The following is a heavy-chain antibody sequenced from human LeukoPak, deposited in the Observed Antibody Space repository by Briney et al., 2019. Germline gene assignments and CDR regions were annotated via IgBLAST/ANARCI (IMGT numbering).Heavy chain of an antibody. CDR2: INHSGST. CDR1: GGSFSGYY. D-gene: IGHD1-26*01. V-gene: IGHV4-34*01. J-gene: IGHJ4*02. CDR3: ARGLVGATGY. Sequence: PSETLSLTCAVYGGSFSGYYWSWIRQPPGKGLEWIGEINHSGSTNYNPSLKSRVTISVDTSKNQFSLKLSFVTAADTAVYYCARGLVGATGYWGQGTLVTVSS.